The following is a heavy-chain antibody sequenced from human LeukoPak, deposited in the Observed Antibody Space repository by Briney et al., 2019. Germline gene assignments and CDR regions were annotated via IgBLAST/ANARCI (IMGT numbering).Heavy chain of an antibody. J-gene: IGHJ2*01. CDR1: GYTFTSYY. V-gene: IGHV1-46*01. CDR2: INPSGGST. Sequence: ASLKVSCKASGYTFTSYYMHWVRQTPEQGLEWMGIINPSGGSTRYAQTFQGRVTMTRDTSTSTVYMELSSLRSEDTAVYYCARAGEYYYDSSDGWYFDLWGRGTLVTVSS. CDR3: ARAGEYYYDSSDGWYFDL. D-gene: IGHD3-22*01.